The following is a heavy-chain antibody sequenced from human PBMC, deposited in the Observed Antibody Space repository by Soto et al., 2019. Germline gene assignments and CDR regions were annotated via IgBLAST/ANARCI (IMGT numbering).Heavy chain of an antibody. CDR1: GGTFSSYT. V-gene: IGHV1-69*04. D-gene: IGHD3-3*01. CDR3: ARDHYDSSPTTNAFDI. J-gene: IGHJ3*02. Sequence: ASVKVSCKASGGTFSSYTISWVRQAPGQGLEWMGRIIPILGIANYAQKFQGRVTITADKSTSTAYMELSSLRSEDTAVYYCARDHYDSSPTTNAFDIWGQGTMVTVSS. CDR2: IIPILGIA.